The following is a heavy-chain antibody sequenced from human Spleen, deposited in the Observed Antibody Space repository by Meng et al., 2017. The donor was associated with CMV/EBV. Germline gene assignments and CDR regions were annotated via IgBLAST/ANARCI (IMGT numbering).Heavy chain of an antibody. CDR3: ARDYYDSGAYYYTEEYYHGLDV. CDR2: TYYRSKWYD. CDR1: GDSVSSNSAA. J-gene: IGHJ6*02. V-gene: IGHV6-1*01. D-gene: IGHD3-22*01. Sequence: SETLSLTCAISGDSVSSNSAAWNWIWQSPSRGLEWLGRTYYRSKWYDDYAMAVKSRITINPDTSKNQFSLQLNSVTPEDTAVYYCARDYYDSGAYYYTEEYYHGLDVWGQGTTVTVSS.